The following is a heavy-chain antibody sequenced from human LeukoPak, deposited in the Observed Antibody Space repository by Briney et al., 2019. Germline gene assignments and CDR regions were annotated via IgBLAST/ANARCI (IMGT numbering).Heavy chain of an antibody. V-gene: IGHV5-10-1*01. J-gene: IGHJ4*02. CDR3: ASRLGYCRGGSCYDY. Sequence: GESLKISCKGSGYSFTSYWISWVRQMPGKGLEWMGRIDPSDSYTNYSPSFQGHVTISADKSISTAYLQWSSLKASDTAMYYCASRLGYCRGGSCYDYWGQGTLVTVSS. CDR1: GYSFTSYW. D-gene: IGHD2-15*01. CDR2: IDPSDSYT.